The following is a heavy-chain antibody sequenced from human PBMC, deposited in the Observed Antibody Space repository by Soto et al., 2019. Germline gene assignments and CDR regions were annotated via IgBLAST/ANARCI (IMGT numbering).Heavy chain of an antibody. Sequence: PSETLSLTCIVSGGSISNYYWSWIRQPPGKGLEWIGYIYYSGSTNYNPSLQSRVTISVDTSKNQFSLKLTSVTAADTAVYYCARAVLPATAPFDYWGQGTLVTVSS. CDR3: ARAVLPATAPFDY. CDR2: IYYSGST. J-gene: IGHJ4*02. D-gene: IGHD2-2*01. CDR1: GGSISNYY. V-gene: IGHV4-59*01.